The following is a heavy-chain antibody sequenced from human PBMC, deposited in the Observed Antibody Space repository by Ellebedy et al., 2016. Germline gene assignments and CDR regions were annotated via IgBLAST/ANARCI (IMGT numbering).Heavy chain of an antibody. D-gene: IGHD3-22*01. CDR2: TYYRSKWYN. Sequence: SQTLSLTCXISGDNVSSNSAAWNWIRQSPSRGLEWLGRTYYRSKWYNDYAASVKSRITINPDTSKNQFSLQLNSVTPEDTAVYYCARVPNYYDSSGYFDYWGQGTLVTVSS. V-gene: IGHV6-1*01. CDR3: ARVPNYYDSSGYFDY. J-gene: IGHJ4*02. CDR1: GDNVSSNSAA.